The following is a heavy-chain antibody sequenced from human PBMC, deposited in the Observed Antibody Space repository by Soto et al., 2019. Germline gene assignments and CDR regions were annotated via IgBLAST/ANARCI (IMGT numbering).Heavy chain of an antibody. J-gene: IGHJ5*02. CDR3: ARWVVVAATVGNWFDP. CDR2: ISAYNGNT. Sequence: QVQLVQSGAEVKKPGASVKVSCKASGYTFTTYGISWVRQAPGQGLEWMGWISAYNGNTNYAQNLQGRVTISTDTSTRTAYMELWSLRSDDTAVYYCARWVVVAATVGNWFDPWGQGTLVPVSS. V-gene: IGHV1-18*01. CDR1: GYTFTTYG. D-gene: IGHD2-15*01.